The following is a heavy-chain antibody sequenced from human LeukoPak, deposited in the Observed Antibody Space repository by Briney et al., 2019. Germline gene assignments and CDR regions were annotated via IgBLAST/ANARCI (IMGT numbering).Heavy chain of an antibody. V-gene: IGHV1-69*13. D-gene: IGHD6-19*01. CDR2: IIPIFGTA. Sequence: ASVKVSCKASGGTLSSYAISWVRQAPGQGLEWMGGIIPIFGTANYAQKFQGRVTITADESTSTAYMELSSLRSEDTAVYYCARDQWRDSPYYYYMDVWGKGTTVTVSS. CDR1: GGTLSSYA. CDR3: ARDQWRDSPYYYYMDV. J-gene: IGHJ6*03.